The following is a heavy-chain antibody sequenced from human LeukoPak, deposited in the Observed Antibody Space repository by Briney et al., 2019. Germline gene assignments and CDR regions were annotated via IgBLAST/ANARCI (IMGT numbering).Heavy chain of an antibody. Sequence: SETLSLTCTVSGGSISSYYWSWIRQHAGKGLEWIGRIYTSGSTNYNPSLKSRVNMSVGKSKNQFSLKLTSVTAADTAVYYCARQQLKTMASFDYWGQGTLVTVSS. CDR2: IYTSGST. CDR3: ARQQLKTMASFDY. CDR1: GGSISSYY. V-gene: IGHV4-4*07. D-gene: IGHD4/OR15-4a*01. J-gene: IGHJ4*02.